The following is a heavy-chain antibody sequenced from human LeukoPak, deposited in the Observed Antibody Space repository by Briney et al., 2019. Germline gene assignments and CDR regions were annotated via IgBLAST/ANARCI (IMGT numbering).Heavy chain of an antibody. J-gene: IGHJ4*02. V-gene: IGHV4-31*01. CDR2: IYNCGNT. CDR3: ASPHEYYFDY. CDR1: GGSISSGGYY. Sequence: PSQTLSLTCTVSGGSISSGGYYWRWLRQHPGKGLAWIGYIYNCGNTYYNPSLKSQVTISLDTYKNQFSLKLSSVTAADTAVYYCASPHEYYFDYWGQGTLVTVSS.